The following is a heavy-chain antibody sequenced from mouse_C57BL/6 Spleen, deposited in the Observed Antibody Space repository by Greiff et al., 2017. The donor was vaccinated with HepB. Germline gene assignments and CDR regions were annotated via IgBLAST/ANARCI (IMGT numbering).Heavy chain of an antibody. CDR3: AREGYYGSSYGAMDY. CDR1: GYSITSGYY. J-gene: IGHJ4*01. D-gene: IGHD1-1*01. V-gene: IGHV3-6*01. CDR2: ISYDGSN. Sequence: EVKVEESGPGLVKPSQSLSLTCSVTGYSITSGYYWNWIRQFPGNKLEWMGYISYDGSNNYNPSLKNRISITRDTSKNQFFLKLNSVTTEDTATYYCAREGYYGSSYGAMDYWGQGTSVTVSS.